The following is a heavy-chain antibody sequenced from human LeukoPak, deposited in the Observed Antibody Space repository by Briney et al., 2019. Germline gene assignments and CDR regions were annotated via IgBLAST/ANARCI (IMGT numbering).Heavy chain of an antibody. CDR2: IQPSGIF. V-gene: IGHV4-34*01. J-gene: IGHJ4*02. Sequence: SETLSLTCAVSGGSCDDYYCSWIRQPPGKGLEWIGEIQPSGIFYYNSSLMSRVTISIDTSKSQFSLRLTSVTAADTGFYYCARGRDRSKAGDHWGQGSLVTVSS. D-gene: IGHD5-24*01. CDR3: ARGRDRSKAGDH. CDR1: GGSCDDYY.